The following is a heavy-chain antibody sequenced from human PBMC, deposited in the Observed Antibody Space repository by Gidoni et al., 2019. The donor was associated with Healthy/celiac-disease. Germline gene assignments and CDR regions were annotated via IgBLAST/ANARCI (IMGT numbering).Heavy chain of an antibody. CDR2: IIPIFGTA. CDR1: GGTFSSYA. V-gene: IGHV1-69*01. J-gene: IGHJ6*02. D-gene: IGHD2-2*01. CDR3: ARDVYCSSTSCYGYYGMDV. Sequence: QVQLVQSGAEVKKPGSSVKVSCKASGGTFSSYAISWVRQAPGQGLEWMGGIIPIFGTANYAQKFQGRVTITADESTSTAYMELSSLRSEDTAVYYCARDVYCSSTSCYGYYGMDVWGQGTTVTVSS.